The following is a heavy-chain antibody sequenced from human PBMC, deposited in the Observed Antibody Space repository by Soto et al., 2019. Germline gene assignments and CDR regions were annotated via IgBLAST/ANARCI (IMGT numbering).Heavy chain of an antibody. D-gene: IGHD3-16*01. CDR1: GFSLSTTGVG. CDR2: IYWDDDK. CDR3: AQGLREYSLGRELANYFDL. V-gene: IGHV2-5*02. J-gene: IGHJ5*02. Sequence: QITLKESGPTLVRPTQTLTLTCTFSGFSLSTTGVGVGWIRQPPGKALEWLALIYWDDDKRYSPSLKSRLTITKDTSKNEVILTMTNMDPVDTATYYCAQGLREYSLGRELANYFDLWGQGTLVTVSS.